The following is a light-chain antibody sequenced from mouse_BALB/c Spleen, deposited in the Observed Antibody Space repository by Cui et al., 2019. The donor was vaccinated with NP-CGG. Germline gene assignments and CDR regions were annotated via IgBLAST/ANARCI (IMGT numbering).Light chain of an antibody. J-gene: IGLJ1*01. Sequence: QAVVPHASALTTSTGETVTLTCRSSTGAVTTSNYANWVQEKPDHLFTGLIGGTNNRAPGVPARFSGSLIGDKAALTITGAQTEDEAIYFCALWYSNHWVFGGGTKLTVL. CDR3: ALWYSNHWV. CDR2: GTN. V-gene: IGLV1*01. CDR1: TGAVTTSNY.